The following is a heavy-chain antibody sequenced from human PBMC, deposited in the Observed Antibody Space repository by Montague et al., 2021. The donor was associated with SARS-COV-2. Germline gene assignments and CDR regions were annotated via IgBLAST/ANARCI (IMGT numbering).Heavy chain of an antibody. J-gene: IGHJ4*02. CDR3: SRVFDGSVKEYWMFRD. V-gene: IGHV4-4*02. CDR1: GDSISSRSW. D-gene: IGHD3-10*01. Sequence: SETLSLTCAVSGDSISSRSWWRWVRQSPTKGLKWIAEVYHSGSTDYNLSLTSRVSLSIDKSRKQFSLNLMSVTAADTAVYYCSRVFDGSVKEYWMFRDWGRGTLVTVSS. CDR2: VYHSGST.